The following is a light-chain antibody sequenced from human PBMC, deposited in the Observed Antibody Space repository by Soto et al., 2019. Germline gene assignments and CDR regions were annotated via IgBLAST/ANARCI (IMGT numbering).Light chain of an antibody. J-gene: IGLJ1*01. V-gene: IGLV2-14*01. CDR1: SSDVGGYKY. CDR3: SSYRSSSTVFYV. CDR2: EVI. Sequence: QFVLTQPASVSGSPGQSITISCTGTSSDVGGYKYVSWYQQHPGKAPKLMIYEVINRPSGVSNRFSGSKSGNTASLTISGLQAEDEADYYCSSYRSSSTVFYVFGTGTKLTVL.